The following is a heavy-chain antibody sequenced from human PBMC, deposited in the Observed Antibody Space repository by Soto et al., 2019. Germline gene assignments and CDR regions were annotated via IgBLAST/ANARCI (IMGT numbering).Heavy chain of an antibody. J-gene: IGHJ4*02. CDR2: IYPRDSDT. Sequence: GESLKISCEASGYTFTNYWIGWVRQMPGTGLEWMGIIYPRDSDTRYSPSFQDQVTMSVDKSIGTAYLQWSSLKASDTAMYYCVRHSGKIASSVGTRSFDYWGQGTLVTVSS. CDR3: VRHSGKIASSVGTRSFDY. D-gene: IGHD6-13*01. CDR1: GYTFTNYW. V-gene: IGHV5-51*01.